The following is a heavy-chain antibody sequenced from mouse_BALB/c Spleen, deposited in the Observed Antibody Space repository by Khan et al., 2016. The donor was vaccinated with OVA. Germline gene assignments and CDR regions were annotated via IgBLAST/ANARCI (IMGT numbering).Heavy chain of an antibody. Sequence: VQLKESGPGLVKPSQSLSLTCTVTGYSITSDYAWNWIRQFPGNKLEWMGFINYSGNTKYNPSLKCRISITRDTSENQFFLQLNSVTTEDTATYYCTRVYGGDFDYWGQGTTLTVSS. CDR1: GYSITSDYA. CDR3: TRVYGGDFDY. V-gene: IGHV3-2*02. J-gene: IGHJ2*01. CDR2: INYSGNT. D-gene: IGHD1-1*01.